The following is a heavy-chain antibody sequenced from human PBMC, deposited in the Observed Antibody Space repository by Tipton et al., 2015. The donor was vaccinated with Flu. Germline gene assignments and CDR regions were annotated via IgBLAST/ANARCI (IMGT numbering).Heavy chain of an antibody. J-gene: IGHJ4*02. CDR1: GGSISSYY. CDR3: ARQKGSPGRFDY. Sequence: TLSLTCTVSGGSISSYYWSWIRQPPGKGLEWIGYIYYSGSTNYNPSLKSRVTISVDTSKNQFSLKLSSVTAADTAVYYCARQKGSPGRFDYWGQGTLVTVSS. CDR2: IYYSGST. V-gene: IGHV4-59*08. D-gene: IGHD1-1*01.